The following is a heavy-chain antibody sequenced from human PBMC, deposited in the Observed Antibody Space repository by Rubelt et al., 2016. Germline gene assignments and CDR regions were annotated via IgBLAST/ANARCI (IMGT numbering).Heavy chain of an antibody. D-gene: IGHD5-24*01. Sequence: QVQLVQSGAEVKKPGASVKVSCKASGYTFTSYDINWVRQATGQGLEWMGWMNPNSGNTGYAQKFQGRVTMTRNTSISTAYMELSRLRSDDTAVYYCARRDGYNNPFHYWGQGTLVTVSS. CDR3: ARRDGYNNPFHY. J-gene: IGHJ4*02. CDR1: GYTFTSYD. V-gene: IGHV1-8*01. CDR2: MNPNSGNT.